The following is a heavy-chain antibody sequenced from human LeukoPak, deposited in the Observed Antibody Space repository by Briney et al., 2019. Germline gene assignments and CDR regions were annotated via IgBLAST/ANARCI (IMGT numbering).Heavy chain of an antibody. CDR3: ARAGESYYSAPFDY. Sequence: PSQTLSLTCTVSGGSISSGGYYWSWIRQHPGKGLEWIGYIYYSGSTYHNPSLKSRVTISVDTSKNQFSLKLSSVTAADTAVYYCARAGESYYSAPFDYWGQGTLVTVSS. CDR2: IYYSGST. CDR1: GGSISSGGYY. V-gene: IGHV4-31*03. D-gene: IGHD2-21*01. J-gene: IGHJ4*02.